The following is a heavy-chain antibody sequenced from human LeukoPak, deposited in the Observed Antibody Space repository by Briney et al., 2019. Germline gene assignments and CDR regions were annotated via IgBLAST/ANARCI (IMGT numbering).Heavy chain of an antibody. CDR1: GGSISSSSYY. CDR2: IYYSGST. J-gene: IGHJ6*03. D-gene: IGHD5-18*01. CDR3: ARERYSYSSPYYYYMDV. V-gene: IGHV4-39*07. Sequence: SETLSLTCTVSGGSISSSSYYWGWIRQPPGKGLEWIGSIYYSGSTYYNPSLKSRVTISVDTSKNQFSLKLSPVTAADTAVYYCARERYSYSSPYYYYMDVWGKGTTVTVSS.